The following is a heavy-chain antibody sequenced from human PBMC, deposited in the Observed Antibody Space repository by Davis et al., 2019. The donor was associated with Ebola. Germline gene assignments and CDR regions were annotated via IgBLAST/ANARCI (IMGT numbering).Heavy chain of an antibody. Sequence: SLKISCAASGFTFDDYAMHWVRQAPGKGLEWVSGISWNSGSIGYADSVKGRFTISRDNAKNSLYLQMNSLRAEDTALYYCAKDKDYYDSSGYSPGYFDYWGQGTLVTVSS. CDR1: GFTFDDYA. J-gene: IGHJ4*02. D-gene: IGHD3-22*01. V-gene: IGHV3-9*01. CDR3: AKDKDYYDSSGYSPGYFDY. CDR2: ISWNSGSI.